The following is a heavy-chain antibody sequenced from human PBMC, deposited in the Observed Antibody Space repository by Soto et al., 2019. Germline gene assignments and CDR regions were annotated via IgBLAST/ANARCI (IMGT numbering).Heavy chain of an antibody. CDR3: ARASLDLTGYYKGYYYYYGMDV. D-gene: IGHD3-9*01. CDR1: GGTFSSYA. V-gene: IGHV1-69*01. J-gene: IGHJ6*02. Sequence: QVQLVQSGAEVKKPGSSVKVSCKASGGTFSSYAISWVRQAPGQGLEWMGGIIPIFGTANYAQKFQGRVTITADESTSTAYMELSSLRSEDTAVYYCARASLDLTGYYKGYYYYYGMDVWGQGTTVTVSS. CDR2: IIPIFGTA.